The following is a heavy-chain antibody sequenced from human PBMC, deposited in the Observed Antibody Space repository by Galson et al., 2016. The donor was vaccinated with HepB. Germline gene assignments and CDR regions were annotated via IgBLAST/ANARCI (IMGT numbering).Heavy chain of an antibody. V-gene: IGHV3-53*01. Sequence: SLRLSCAASGFTVSSDYMNWVRQAPGKGLEWISVIYNGGTTYYADSVMGRFTISRDKNKNTVYLQLNSLMAEDTAVYYCTRSQDYHPAFWGQGTLVTASS. CDR3: TRSQDYHPAF. D-gene: IGHD4-11*01. CDR2: IYNGGTT. J-gene: IGHJ1*01. CDR1: GFTVSSDY.